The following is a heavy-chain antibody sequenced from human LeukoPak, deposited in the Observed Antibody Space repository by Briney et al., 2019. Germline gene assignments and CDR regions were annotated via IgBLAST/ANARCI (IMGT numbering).Heavy chain of an antibody. D-gene: IGHD1-26*01. CDR2: ISYDGDHK. J-gene: IGHJ4*02. V-gene: IGHV3-30-3*01. CDR1: GFTFTDYA. Sequence: PGGSLRLSCAASGFTFTDYAIHWVRQAPGKGLEWVAVISYDGDHKYYPDSMKGRFTISRDNSKNTVYLQMNSLRVEDTAVYFCAREYYSGNYYVFDYWGQGTLVTVSS. CDR3: AREYYSGNYYVFDY.